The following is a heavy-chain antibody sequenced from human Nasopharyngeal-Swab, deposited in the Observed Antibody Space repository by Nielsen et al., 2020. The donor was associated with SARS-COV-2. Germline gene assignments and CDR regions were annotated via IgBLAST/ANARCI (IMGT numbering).Heavy chain of an antibody. J-gene: IGHJ6*02. CDR2: INPSGGST. CDR1: GYTFTSYY. Sequence: ASVKVSCKASGYTFTSYYMHWVRQAPGQGLEWMGIINPSGGSTSYAQKFQGRVTMTRDTSTSTVCMELSSLRSEDTAVYYCARVRRIAAAASYGMDVWGQGTTVTVSS. D-gene: IGHD6-13*01. V-gene: IGHV1-46*01. CDR3: ARVRRIAAAASYGMDV.